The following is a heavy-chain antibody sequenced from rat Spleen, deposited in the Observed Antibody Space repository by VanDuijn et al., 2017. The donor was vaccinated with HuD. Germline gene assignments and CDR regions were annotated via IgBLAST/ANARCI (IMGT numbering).Heavy chain of an antibody. CDR1: RFTFSSFP. J-gene: IGHJ2*01. CDR3: ARSVYDYFDY. V-gene: IGHV5-25*01. CDR2: ISSGGGGT. Sequence: EVQLVESGGGLVQPGRSMKLSCAASRFTFSSFPMAWVRQAPKKGLEWVASISSGGGGTYYSDSVKGRFTISRDNAKSTQYLQMDSLRSADTATYYCARSVYDYFDYWGQGIMVTVSS. D-gene: IGHD1-2*01.